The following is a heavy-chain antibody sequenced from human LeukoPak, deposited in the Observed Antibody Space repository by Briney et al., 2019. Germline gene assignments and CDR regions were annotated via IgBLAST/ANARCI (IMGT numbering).Heavy chain of an antibody. CDR2: ISYDGSNK. D-gene: IGHD3-22*01. Sequence: PGGSLRLSCAASGFTFSSYAMHWVRQAPGKGLEWVAVISYDGSNKYYADSVKGRFTISRDNSKNTLYLQMNSLRAEDTALYYCAKAGDSSGYYSYYFDYWGQGTLVTVSS. J-gene: IGHJ4*02. V-gene: IGHV3-30*04. CDR3: AKAGDSSGYYSYYFDY. CDR1: GFTFSSYA.